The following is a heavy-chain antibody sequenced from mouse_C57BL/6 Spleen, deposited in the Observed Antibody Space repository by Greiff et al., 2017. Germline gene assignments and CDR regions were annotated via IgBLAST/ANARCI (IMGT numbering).Heavy chain of an antibody. J-gene: IGHJ3*01. CDR2: IDPEDGET. CDR1: GFNINDYY. Sequence: VHVKQSGAELVKPGASVKLSCTASGFNINDYYMHWVKQRTEQGLEWIGRIDPEDGETKYARKFQGKATITADTSSNTAYLQLSSLTSEDAAVYDCTSYDPWFAYWGQGTLVTVSA. D-gene: IGHD2-3*01. V-gene: IGHV14-2*01. CDR3: TSYDPWFAY.